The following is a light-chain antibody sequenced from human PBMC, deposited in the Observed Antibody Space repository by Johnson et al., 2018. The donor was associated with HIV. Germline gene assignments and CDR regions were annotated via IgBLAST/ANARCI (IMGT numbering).Light chain of an antibody. V-gene: IGLV1-51*01. CDR1: SSNIGNNY. Sequence: QSVLTQPPSVSAAPGQKVTISCSGSSSNIGNNYVSWYQQLPGTAPKLLIYDNNMRPSGIPDRFSGSKSGTSATLGITGLQTGDEADYYCGTWDSSLSSYVLGTWTKLTVL. CDR2: DNN. CDR3: GTWDSSLSSYV. J-gene: IGLJ1*01.